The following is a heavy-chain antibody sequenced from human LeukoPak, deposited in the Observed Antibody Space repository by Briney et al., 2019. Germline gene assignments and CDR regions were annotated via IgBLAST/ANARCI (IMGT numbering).Heavy chain of an antibody. V-gene: IGHV3-33*03. Sequence: GRSLRLSCAASGSTFSNYGMHWVRQAPGKGLEWVAFIWYDGSDKYYADSVKGRFTISRDRSKNTLYLQMNSLRADDTAVYFCAKALTATGAIIDYWGQGTLVTVSS. CDR2: IWYDGSDK. D-gene: IGHD7-27*01. J-gene: IGHJ4*02. CDR1: GSTFSNYG. CDR3: AKALTATGAIIDY.